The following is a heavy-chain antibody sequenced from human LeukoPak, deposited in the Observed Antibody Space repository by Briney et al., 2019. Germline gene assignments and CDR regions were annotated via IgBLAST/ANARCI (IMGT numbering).Heavy chain of an antibody. Sequence: GGSLRLSCAASGFTFSTFSMYWVRQAPGKGLEWVALISYSGSEKYYADSVEGRFTISRDNSRNTLYLQMNSLRAEDTAVYYCAKDQYCTSTSCYVGYWGQGTLVTVSS. D-gene: IGHD2-2*01. CDR2: ISYSGSEK. J-gene: IGHJ4*02. V-gene: IGHV3-30-3*01. CDR1: GFTFSTFS. CDR3: AKDQYCTSTSCYVGY.